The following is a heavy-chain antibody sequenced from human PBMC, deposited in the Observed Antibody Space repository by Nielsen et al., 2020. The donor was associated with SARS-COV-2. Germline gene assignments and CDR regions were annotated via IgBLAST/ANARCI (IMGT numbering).Heavy chain of an antibody. J-gene: IGHJ6*02. CDR2: ILYNGDV. Sequence: SLKISCAASGFTFDDYAMHWVRQAPGKGLEWVAGILYNGDVGYADSVKGRFTISRGNGKDFVYLQMNSLRPEDTALYYCTQDLVPGGADVWGQGTSVIVSS. CDR1: GFTFDDYA. CDR3: TQDLVPGGADV. V-gene: IGHV3-9*01. D-gene: IGHD6-13*01.